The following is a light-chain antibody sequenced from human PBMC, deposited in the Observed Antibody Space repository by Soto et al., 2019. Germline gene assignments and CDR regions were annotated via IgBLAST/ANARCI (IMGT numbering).Light chain of an antibody. CDR2: GAS. Sequence: EIVLTQSPGTLSLSPGERATLSCRASQSVTSNCLAWSQHKPGQAPRLLIYGASSRATGIPDRFSGSGSGTDFTLTISRLEPEDFAVYYCQQYGSSPRTFGQGTKVDIK. V-gene: IGKV3-20*01. J-gene: IGKJ1*01. CDR1: QSVTSNC. CDR3: QQYGSSPRT.